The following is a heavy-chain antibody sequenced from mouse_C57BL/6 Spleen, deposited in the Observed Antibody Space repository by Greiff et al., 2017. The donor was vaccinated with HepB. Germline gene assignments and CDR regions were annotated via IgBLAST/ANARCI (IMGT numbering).Heavy chain of an antibody. CDR1: GFTFSSYA. V-gene: IGHV5-4*03. CDR3: ARGNYAMDY. Sequence: DVMLVESGGGLVKPGGSLKLSCAASGFTFSSYAMSWVRQTPEKRLEWVATISDGGSYTYYPDNVKGRFTISRDNAKNNLYLQMSHLKSEDTAMYYCARGNYAMDYWGQGTSVTVSS. CDR2: ISDGGSYT. J-gene: IGHJ4*01.